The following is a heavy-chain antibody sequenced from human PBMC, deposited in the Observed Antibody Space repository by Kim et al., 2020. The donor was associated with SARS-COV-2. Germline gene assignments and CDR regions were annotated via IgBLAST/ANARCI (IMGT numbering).Heavy chain of an antibody. V-gene: IGHV3-11*06. CDR3: AGVRGYSYGQLYDY. J-gene: IGHJ4*02. D-gene: IGHD5-18*01. Sequence: DSVKGRFTISRDNAKNSVYLRVNSLRAEDTAVYYCAGVRGYSYGQLYDYWGQGSLVTVSS.